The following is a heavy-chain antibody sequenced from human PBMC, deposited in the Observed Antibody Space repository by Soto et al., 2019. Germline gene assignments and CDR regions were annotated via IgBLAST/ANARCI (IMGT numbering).Heavy chain of an antibody. CDR1: GFTFSSYV. J-gene: IGHJ5*02. CDR2: INSDGSST. D-gene: IGHD3-9*01. V-gene: IGHV3-74*01. Sequence: GGSLRLSCAASGFTFSSYVMHWVRQAPGKGLVWVSRINSDGSSTSYADSVKGRFTISRDNAKNTLYLQMNSLRAEDTAVYYCAREAHDILTPKFDPWGQGTLVTVSS. CDR3: AREAHDILTPKFDP.